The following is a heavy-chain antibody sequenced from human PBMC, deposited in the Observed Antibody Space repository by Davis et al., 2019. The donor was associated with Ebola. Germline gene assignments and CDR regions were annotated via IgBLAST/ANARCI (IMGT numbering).Heavy chain of an antibody. CDR1: GGSISNYY. CDR3: ARDRGFSREYYYGMDV. D-gene: IGHD6-13*01. V-gene: IGHV4-59*01. Sequence: MPSETLSLTCTVSGGSISNYYWSWIRQPPGKGLEWIGYIHYSGSSNYNPSLKSRVTISAAPSKNQFSLRLSSVTAADTPVYYCARDRGFSREYYYGMDVWGKGTTVTVSS. J-gene: IGHJ6*04. CDR2: IHYSGSS.